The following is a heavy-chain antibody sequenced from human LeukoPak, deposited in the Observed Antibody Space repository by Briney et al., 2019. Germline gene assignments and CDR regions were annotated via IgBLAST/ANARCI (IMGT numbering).Heavy chain of an antibody. V-gene: IGHV4-4*09. CDR3: ARHRRIAARLAFDP. CDR1: GGSISSYY. CDR2: IYTSGST. J-gene: IGHJ5*02. Sequence: PSETLSLTCTVSGGSISSYYWSWIRQPPGKGLEWIGYIYTSGSTNYNPSLKSRVTISVDTSKNQFSLKLSSVTAADTAVYYCARHRRIAARLAFDPWGQGTLVTVSS. D-gene: IGHD6-6*01.